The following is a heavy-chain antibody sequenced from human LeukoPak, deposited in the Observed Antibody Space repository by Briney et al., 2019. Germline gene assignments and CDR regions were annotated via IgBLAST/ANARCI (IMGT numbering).Heavy chain of an antibody. CDR3: ARAPTPFYYDSSAYYSDF. Sequence: ASVKVSCKTSGYTFTNFDINWVRQATGQGLEWLGWMNPYTGKTGYAQNFQGRVTFTGDTSIRTAYMEVSSLTSEDTAVYYCARAPTPFYYDSSAYYSDFWGQGTLVTVSS. D-gene: IGHD6-25*01. CDR2: MNPYTGKT. V-gene: IGHV1-8*03. CDR1: GYTFTNFD. J-gene: IGHJ4*02.